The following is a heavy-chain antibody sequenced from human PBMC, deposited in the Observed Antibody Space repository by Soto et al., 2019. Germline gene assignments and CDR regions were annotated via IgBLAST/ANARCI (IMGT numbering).Heavy chain of an antibody. D-gene: IGHD3-16*02. CDR2: IHYSGST. Sequence: SETLSLTCTVSGGSISSYYWSWIRQPPGKGLEWIGYIHYSGSTNYHPSLKSRVTMSVGTSRTQFSLRLSSVTAADTAVYYCALSMHYNYYYYYMDVWGKGTTVTVSS. V-gene: IGHV4-59*01. J-gene: IGHJ6*03. CDR1: GGSISSYY. CDR3: ALSMHYNYYYYYMDV.